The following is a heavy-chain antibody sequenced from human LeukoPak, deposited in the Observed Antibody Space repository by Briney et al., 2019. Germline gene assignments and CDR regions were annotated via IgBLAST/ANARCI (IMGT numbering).Heavy chain of an antibody. V-gene: IGHV4-39*01. CDR1: GGSISSSSSH. D-gene: IGHD2-21*02. J-gene: IGHJ4*02. CDR2: IYYSGST. CDR3: ATRTAIPTNYFDF. Sequence: SETLSLTCTVSGGSISSSSSHWGWIRQPPGKGLEWIGSIYYSGSTYYNPSLKSRATISVDTSKKQLSLKLSSVTAADTAVYYCATRTAIPTNYFDFWGQGTLVTVSS.